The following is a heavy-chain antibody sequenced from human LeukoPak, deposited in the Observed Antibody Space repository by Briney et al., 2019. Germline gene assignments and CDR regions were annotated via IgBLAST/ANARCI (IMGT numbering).Heavy chain of an antibody. CDR3: ASTFGSGITRRRLSLNY. CDR1: GGSFSGYY. V-gene: IGHV4-34*01. CDR2: INHSGST. J-gene: IGHJ4*02. Sequence: SETLSLTCAVYGGSFSGYYWSWIRQPPGKGLEWIGEINHSGSTNYNPSLKSRVTISVDTSKNRFSLKLSSVTAADTAVYYCASTFGSGITRRRLSLNYWGQGTLVTVSS. D-gene: IGHD3-10*01.